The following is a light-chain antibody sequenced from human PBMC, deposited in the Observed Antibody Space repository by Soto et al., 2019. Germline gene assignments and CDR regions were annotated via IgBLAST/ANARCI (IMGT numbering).Light chain of an antibody. Sequence: QSALTQPPSVSGAPGQRVTISCTGSSSNIGAGYDVYWYQQLPGTAPKLLIYGNSNRPSGVPERFSGSKSATSASLAITGLQAEGEADYYCQSYDSSLTGAVFGGGTKLTVL. V-gene: IGLV1-40*01. CDR2: GNS. J-gene: IGLJ2*01. CDR3: QSYDSSLTGAV. CDR1: SSNIGAGYD.